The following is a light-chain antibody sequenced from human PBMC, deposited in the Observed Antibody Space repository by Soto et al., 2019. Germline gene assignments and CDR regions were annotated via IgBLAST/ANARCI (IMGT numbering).Light chain of an antibody. CDR3: QQYYTFPRT. J-gene: IGKJ1*01. CDR1: QSLLYTSNNKNY. Sequence: DIVMTQSPDSLAVSLGERATINCKSSQSLLYTSNNKNYLSWYQKKPGQPPKMLIYWASTRESGVPDRFTGSGSGSNFTLTIASLQAEDVAVYYCQQYYTFPRTFGQGSKAEIK. V-gene: IGKV4-1*01. CDR2: WAS.